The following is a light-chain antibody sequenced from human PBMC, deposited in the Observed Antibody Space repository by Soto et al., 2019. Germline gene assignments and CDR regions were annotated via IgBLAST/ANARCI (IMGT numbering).Light chain of an antibody. V-gene: IGKV3-15*01. J-gene: IGKJ1*01. CDR2: GAS. Sequence: EILMTQSHATLSVSPGERATLSCRASQRVSSNLAWYQQKPGQAPRLLTYGASTRATGIPARFSGSGSGTEFTLTISSLQSEDFAVYYCQQYNNWPRTFGQGTKVDIK. CDR3: QQYNNWPRT. CDR1: QRVSSN.